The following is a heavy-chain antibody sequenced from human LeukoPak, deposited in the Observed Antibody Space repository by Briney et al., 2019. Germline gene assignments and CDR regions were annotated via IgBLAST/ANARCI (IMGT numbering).Heavy chain of an antibody. J-gene: IGHJ2*01. CDR3: ARVYYDILTGYSLSYWYFDL. V-gene: IGHV4-59*12. CDR1: GGSISSYY. Sequence: SETLSLTCTVSGGSISSYYWSWIRQPPGKGLEWIGYIYYSGSTNYNPSLKSRVTISVDTSKNQFSLKLNSVTAADTAVYYCARVYYDILTGYSLSYWYFDLWGRGTLVTVSS. CDR2: IYYSGST. D-gene: IGHD3-9*01.